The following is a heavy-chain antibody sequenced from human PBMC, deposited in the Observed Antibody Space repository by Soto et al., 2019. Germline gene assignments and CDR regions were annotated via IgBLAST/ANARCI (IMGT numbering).Heavy chain of an antibody. CDR3: GRRITMAGHWAIDY. CDR2: IYWDDDK. J-gene: IGHJ4*02. CDR1: GFSLSTSGVG. Sequence: QITLKESGPTLVKPTQTLTLTCTFSGFSLSTSGVGVGWIRQPPEKALEWLALIYWDDDKRYSPSLKSRLTTXRXTXXKRVVLTMTNVDPVDTATYYGGRRITMAGHWAIDYWGQGTLVTVSS. D-gene: IGHD6-19*01. V-gene: IGHV2-5*02.